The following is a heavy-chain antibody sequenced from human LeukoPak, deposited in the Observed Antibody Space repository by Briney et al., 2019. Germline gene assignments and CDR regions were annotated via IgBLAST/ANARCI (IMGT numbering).Heavy chain of an antibody. CDR1: GYTFTIYD. CDR2: ITTNNGNT. D-gene: IGHD3-22*01. CDR3: ARVPGSRHYYESTGYLDY. J-gene: IGHJ4*02. V-gene: IGHV1-18*01. Sequence: GASVKVSCKASGYTFTIYDITWVRQAPGQGLEWMGWITTNNGNTNYAQKFQGRVTMTTDTSTSTAYMELRSLRSDDTAVYYCARVPGSRHYYESTGYLDYWGQGTLVTVSS.